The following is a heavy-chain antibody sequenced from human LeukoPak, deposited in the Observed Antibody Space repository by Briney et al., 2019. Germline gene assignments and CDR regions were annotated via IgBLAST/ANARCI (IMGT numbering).Heavy chain of an antibody. CDR1: GYTFTGYY. D-gene: IGHD2-2*02. Sequence: GASVNVSCKASGYTFTGYYMHWVRQAPGQGLEWMGWINPNSGGTNYAQKFQGRVTMTRDTSISTAYMELRSLRSDDTAVYFCVRDGHRLYDYYYYYMDVWGKGTTVTVSS. J-gene: IGHJ6*03. CDR3: VRDGHRLYDYYYYYMDV. V-gene: IGHV1-2*02. CDR2: INPNSGGT.